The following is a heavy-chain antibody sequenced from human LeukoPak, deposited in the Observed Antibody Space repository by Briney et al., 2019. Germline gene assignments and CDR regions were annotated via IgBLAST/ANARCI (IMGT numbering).Heavy chain of an antibody. CDR3: ARELSGTTSYYFDY. J-gene: IGHJ4*02. Sequence: GGSLRLSCAASGFTFNDAWMNWVRQAPGKGLEWVSYISTSGNTRYYADSVKGRFTISRDNAKNSLYLQMNSLRVEDTAVYYCARELSGTTSYYFDYWGQGTLVTVSS. V-gene: IGHV3-11*04. CDR1: GFTFNDAW. CDR2: ISTSGNTR. D-gene: IGHD1-7*01.